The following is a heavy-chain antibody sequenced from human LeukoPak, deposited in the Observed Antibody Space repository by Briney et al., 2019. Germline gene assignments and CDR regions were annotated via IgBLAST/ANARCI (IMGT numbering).Heavy chain of an antibody. J-gene: IGHJ5*02. CDR3: ARVHRIYYDFDWFDP. Sequence: ASVKVSCKASGYTFTSYAMNWVRQAPGQGLEWMGWINTNTGNPTYAQGFTGRFVFSLDTSVSTAYLQISSLKAEDTAVYYCARVHRIYYDFDWFDPWGQGTLVTVSS. CDR2: INTNTGNP. D-gene: IGHD3-3*01. CDR1: GYTFTSYA. V-gene: IGHV7-4-1*02.